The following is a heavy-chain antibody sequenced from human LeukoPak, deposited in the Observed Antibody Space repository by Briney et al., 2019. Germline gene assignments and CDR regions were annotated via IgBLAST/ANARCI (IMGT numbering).Heavy chain of an antibody. V-gene: IGHV4-39*01. CDR1: GGSISSSSYY. CDR3: ARRVRSSSSGFGYGSFDY. J-gene: IGHJ4*02. Sequence: SSETLSLTCTVSGGSISSSSYYWGWIRQPPGKGLEWIGNIYYIGSTYYNPSLKSRVTISVDTSKNQFSLKLSSVTAADTAVYYCARRVRSSSSGFGYGSFDYWGQGTLVTVSS. CDR2: IYYIGST. D-gene: IGHD6-6*01.